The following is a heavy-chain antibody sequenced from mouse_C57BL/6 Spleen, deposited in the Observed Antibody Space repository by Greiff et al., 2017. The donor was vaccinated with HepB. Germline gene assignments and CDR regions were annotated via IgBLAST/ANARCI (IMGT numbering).Heavy chain of an antibody. CDR1: GYSFTGYY. CDR2: INPSTGGT. Sequence: EVQLQQSGPELVKPGASVKISCKASGYSFTGYYMNWVKQSPEKSLEWIGAINPSTGGTTYNQKFKAKATLTVDKSSSTAYMQLKSLTSEDSAVYYCARSHYYGSSYYAMDDWGQGTSVTVSS. CDR3: ARSHYYGSSYYAMDD. V-gene: IGHV1-42*01. J-gene: IGHJ4*01. D-gene: IGHD1-1*01.